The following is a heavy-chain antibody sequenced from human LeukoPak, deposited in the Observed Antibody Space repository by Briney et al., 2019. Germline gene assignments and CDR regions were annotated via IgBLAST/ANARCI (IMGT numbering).Heavy chain of an antibody. CDR3: ARGKRCGSNVSGDY. Sequence: SETLSLTCAVYGGSFSGYYWSWIRQPPGKGLEWIGEINHSGSTNYNPSLKSRVTISVDTSKNQFSLKLSSVTAADTAVYYRARGKRCGSNVSGDYWGQGTLVTVSS. D-gene: IGHD5-24*01. V-gene: IGHV4-34*01. CDR2: INHSGST. CDR1: GGSFSGYY. J-gene: IGHJ4*02.